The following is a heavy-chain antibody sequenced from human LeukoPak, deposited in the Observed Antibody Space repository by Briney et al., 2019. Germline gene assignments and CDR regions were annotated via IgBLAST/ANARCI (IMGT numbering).Heavy chain of an antibody. CDR1: GFTFSSYG. D-gene: IGHD6-19*01. CDR3: ARDLQLLVFFRARPFDY. J-gene: IGHJ4*02. Sequence: GGSLRLSCAASGFTFSSYGMHWVRQAPGKGLEWVTFIRYDGSNKDYADSVKGRFPISRDNSQNTLYLQMNSLRAEDTAVYYCARDLQLLVFFRARPFDYWGQGTLVTVSS. V-gene: IGHV3-30*02. CDR2: IRYDGSNK.